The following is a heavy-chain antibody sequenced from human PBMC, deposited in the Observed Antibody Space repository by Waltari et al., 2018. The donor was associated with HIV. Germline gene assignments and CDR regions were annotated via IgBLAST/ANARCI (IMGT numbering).Heavy chain of an antibody. J-gene: IGHJ4*02. D-gene: IGHD3-9*01. CDR1: EFTFSNSA. CDR3: VKVGYDLLSKKRYYFDY. Sequence: EVHLLESGGGLVQPGGSLRLSCQASEFTFSNSAKRWVRQTPGKGLEWVSGVSGSGGTTYYAGSVKGRFTISRDNSKNTLYLQMSSLRAEDTAVYFCVKVGYDLLSKKRYYFDYWGQGTLVTVSS. CDR2: VSGSGGTT. V-gene: IGHV3-23*01.